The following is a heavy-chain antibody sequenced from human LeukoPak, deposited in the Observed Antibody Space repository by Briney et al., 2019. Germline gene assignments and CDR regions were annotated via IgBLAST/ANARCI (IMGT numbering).Heavy chain of an antibody. CDR3: ARHGSPSLPFDY. V-gene: IGHV5-10-1*01. CDR1: GYSFTSYW. J-gene: IGHJ4*02. D-gene: IGHD1-26*01. CDR2: IDPSVSYT. Sequence: GESLKISCKGSGYSFTSYWISWVRQMPGKGLEWMGRIDPSVSYTNYSPSFQGHVTISADESICTAYLQWSSLKASDTAMYYCARHGSPSLPFDYWGQGTLVTVSS.